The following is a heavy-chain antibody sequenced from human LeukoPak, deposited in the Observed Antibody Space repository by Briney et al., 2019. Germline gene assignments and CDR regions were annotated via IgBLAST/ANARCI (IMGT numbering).Heavy chain of an antibody. CDR2: IYTSGST. Sequence: SETLSLTCTVSGGSISSGSYYWSWIRQPAGKGLEWIGRIYTSGSTNYNPSLKSRVTISVDPSKNQFSLKLSSVTAADTAVYYCARDSSTWPRWFDPWGQGTLVTVSS. J-gene: IGHJ5*02. CDR1: GGSISSGSYY. D-gene: IGHD6-13*01. CDR3: ARDSSTWPRWFDP. V-gene: IGHV4-61*02.